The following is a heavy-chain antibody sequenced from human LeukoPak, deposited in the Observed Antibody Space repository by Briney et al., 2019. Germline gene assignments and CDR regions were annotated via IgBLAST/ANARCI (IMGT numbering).Heavy chain of an antibody. CDR3: AKGRGHVLRYFDWLLDY. J-gene: IGHJ4*02. D-gene: IGHD3-9*01. CDR1: GFTFSSYA. V-gene: IGHV3-23*01. Sequence: GGSLRLSCAASGFTFSSYAMSWVRQAPGKGLEWVSAISGSGGSTYYADSVKGRFTISRDNSKNTLYLQMNSLRAEDTAVYYCAKGRGHVLRYFDWLLDYWGQGTLVTVSS. CDR2: ISGSGGST.